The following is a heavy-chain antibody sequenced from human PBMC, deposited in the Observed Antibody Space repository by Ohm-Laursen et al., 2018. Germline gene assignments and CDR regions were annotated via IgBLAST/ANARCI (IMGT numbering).Heavy chain of an antibody. Sequence: SLRLSCSASGFTFSSYWMSWVRQAPGKGLEWVANIKQDGGQQYYVDSVKGRFTISRDNAKNSLYLQMNSLRAEDTAVYYCARDHEGFDDSGYYYRAADTWGQGTLVTVSS. CDR2: IKQDGGQQ. J-gene: IGHJ5*02. D-gene: IGHD3-22*01. CDR1: GFTFSSYW. CDR3: ARDHEGFDDSGYYYRAADT. V-gene: IGHV3-7*03.